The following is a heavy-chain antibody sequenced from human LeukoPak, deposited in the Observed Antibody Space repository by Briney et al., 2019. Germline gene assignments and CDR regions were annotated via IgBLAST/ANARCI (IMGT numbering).Heavy chain of an antibody. D-gene: IGHD3-22*01. J-gene: IGHJ4*02. CDR3: ASLYDSTGFCFDY. V-gene: IGHV3-11*01. CDR1: GFRFSDYY. Sequence: PGGSLRLSCVVSGFRFSDYYMSWIRQTPGKGLELISYISGSGDAIYYTDSVKGRFTISRDNAKNSLCLQLDNLSAEDTAFYYCASLYDSTGFCFDYWGQGALVTVS. CDR2: ISGSGDAI.